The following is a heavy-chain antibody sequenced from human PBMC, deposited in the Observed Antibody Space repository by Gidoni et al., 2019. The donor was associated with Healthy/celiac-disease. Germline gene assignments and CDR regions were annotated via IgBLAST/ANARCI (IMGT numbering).Heavy chain of an antibody. Sequence: QVQLQQWGAGLLKPSETLSLTCAVYGGSFSGYYWSWIRQPPGKGLEWIGEINHSGSTNYNPSLKSRVTISVDTSKNQFSLKLSSVTAADTAVYYCARDRAPRGPPGYWGQGTLVTVSS. CDR3: ARDRAPRGPPGY. V-gene: IGHV4-34*01. CDR2: INHSGST. CDR1: GGSFSGYY. J-gene: IGHJ4*02.